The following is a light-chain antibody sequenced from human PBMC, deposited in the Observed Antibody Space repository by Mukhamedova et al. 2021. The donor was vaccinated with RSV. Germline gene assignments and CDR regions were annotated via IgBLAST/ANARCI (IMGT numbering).Light chain of an antibody. J-gene: IGKJ1*01. V-gene: IGKV1-13*02. Sequence: WYQRRVHGKAPKLLIYDATNLESGVPSRFSGSGSGTDFTLTISSLQLEDFATYYCQQFNFYPRTFGQGTKVEIK. CDR3: QQFNFYPRT. CDR2: DAT.